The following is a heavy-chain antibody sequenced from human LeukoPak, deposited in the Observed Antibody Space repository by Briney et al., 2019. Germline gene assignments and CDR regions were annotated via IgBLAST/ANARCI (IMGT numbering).Heavy chain of an antibody. CDR2: IYHSGST. CDR1: GGSISSGGYS. J-gene: IGHJ6*02. V-gene: IGHV4-30-2*01. CDR3: ARVRSLVVPAASLYYYYGMDV. Sequence: SETLSLTCAVSGGSISSGGYSWSWIRQPPGKGLEWIGYIYHSGSTYYDPSLKSRVTISVDRSKNQFSLKLSSVTAADTAVYYCARVRSLVVPAASLYYYYGMDVRGQGTTVTVSS. D-gene: IGHD2-2*01.